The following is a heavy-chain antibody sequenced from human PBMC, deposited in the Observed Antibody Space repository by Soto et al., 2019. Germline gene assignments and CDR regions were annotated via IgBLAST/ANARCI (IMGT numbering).Heavy chain of an antibody. CDR1: GFTFSSYG. D-gene: IGHD6-19*01. V-gene: IGHV3-30*18. CDR2: ISYDGSNK. Sequence: GGSLRLSCAASGFTFSSYGMHWVRQAPGKGLEWVAVISYDGSNKYYADSVKGRFTISRDNSKNTLYLQMNSLRAEDTAVYYCAKDQDSGWWDVLDFSGQGSLV. J-gene: IGHJ3*01. CDR3: AKDQDSGWWDVLDF.